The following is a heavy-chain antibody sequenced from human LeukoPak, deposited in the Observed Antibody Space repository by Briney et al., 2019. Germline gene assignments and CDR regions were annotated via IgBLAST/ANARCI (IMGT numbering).Heavy chain of an antibody. J-gene: IGHJ4*02. CDR2: IYYNGGT. V-gene: IGHV4-59*08. D-gene: IGHD3-10*01. CDR3: ARRSQNSGDRGATTDFDY. Sequence: SETLSLTCTVSGGSISGYYWSWIRQPPGKGPEWIGYIYYNGGTFYNPSLQSRVTISIDTSKNQFSLKLGSVTAEDTAVYYCARRSQNSGDRGATTDFDYWGQGTLVTVSS. CDR1: GGSISGYY.